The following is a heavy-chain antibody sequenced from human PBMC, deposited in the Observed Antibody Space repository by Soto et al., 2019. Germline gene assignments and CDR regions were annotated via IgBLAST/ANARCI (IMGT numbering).Heavy chain of an antibody. CDR3: ARDISTSSSSWYEEEDAFDI. Sequence: EVQLVESGGGLVQPGGSLRLSCAASGFTVSSNYMSWVRQAPGKGLEWVSVIYSGGSTYYADSVKGRFTISRDNSKNTLYLQMNSLRAEDTAVYYCARDISTSSSSWYEEEDAFDIWGQGTMVTVSS. V-gene: IGHV3-66*01. CDR2: IYSGGST. CDR1: GFTVSSNY. D-gene: IGHD6-13*01. J-gene: IGHJ3*02.